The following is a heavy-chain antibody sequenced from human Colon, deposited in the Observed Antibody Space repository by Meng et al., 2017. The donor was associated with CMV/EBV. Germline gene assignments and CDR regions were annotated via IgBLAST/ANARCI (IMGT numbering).Heavy chain of an antibody. J-gene: IGHJ4*02. Sequence: GESLKISCAFSGISFKSYAMSWVRQAPGQGLEWVAVFSSAGDEIYYADSVKGRFIVSRDNAKDSVDLLMTSLRAEDTAVYYCTRTFRYYFDFWGQGTLVTVSS. CDR1: GISFKSYA. V-gene: IGHV3-23*01. D-gene: IGHD2/OR15-2a*01. CDR2: FSSAGDEI. CDR3: TRTFRYYFDF.